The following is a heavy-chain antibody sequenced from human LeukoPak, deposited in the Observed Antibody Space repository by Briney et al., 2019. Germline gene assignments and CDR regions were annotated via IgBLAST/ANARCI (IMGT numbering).Heavy chain of an antibody. V-gene: IGHV1-69*13. J-gene: IGHJ4*02. Sequence: SVKVSCKASGDTFSSYAISWVRQAPGQGLEWMGGIIPIFGTTNYAQKFQGRVTIIADESTSTTYMELSSLRSEDTAVYYCARNVATMRPYYFDYWGQGTLVTVSS. CDR3: ARNVATMRPYYFDY. CDR2: IIPIFGTT. D-gene: IGHD5-12*01. CDR1: GDTFSSYA.